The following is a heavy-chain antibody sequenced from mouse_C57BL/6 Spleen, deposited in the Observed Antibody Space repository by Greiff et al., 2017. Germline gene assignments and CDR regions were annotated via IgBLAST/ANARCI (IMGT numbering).Heavy chain of an antibody. J-gene: IGHJ3*01. CDR1: GYTFTSYW. CDR2: IHPNSGST. V-gene: IGHV1-64*01. D-gene: IGHD2-4*01. Sequence: QVQLQQPGAELVKPGASVKLSCKASGYTFTSYWMHWVKQRPGQGLEWIGMIHPNSGSTNYNEKFKSKATLTVDKSSSTAYMQLSSLTSEDSAVYYCARGHYDYDRFAYWGQGTLVTVSA. CDR3: ARGHYDYDRFAY.